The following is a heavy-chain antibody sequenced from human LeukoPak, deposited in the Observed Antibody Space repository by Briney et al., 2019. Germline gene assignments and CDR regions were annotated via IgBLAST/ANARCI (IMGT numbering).Heavy chain of an antibody. CDR1: GYSFTSYW. CDR3: ASHGIAVASMSPFDY. CDR2: IYPGDSDT. J-gene: IGHJ4*02. Sequence: GESLKISCKGSGYSFTSYWIGWVRQMPGKGLEWMGIIYPGDSDTRYSPSFQGQVTISADKSISTAYLQWSSLKASDTAMYYCASHGIAVASMSPFDYWGQGTLVTVSS. V-gene: IGHV5-51*01. D-gene: IGHD6-19*01.